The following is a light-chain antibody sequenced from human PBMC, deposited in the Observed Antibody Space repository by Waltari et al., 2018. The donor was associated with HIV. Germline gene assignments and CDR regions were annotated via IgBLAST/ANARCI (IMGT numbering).Light chain of an antibody. V-gene: IGLV1-44*01. CDR1: SSNIGSNF. CDR3: AAWDDSLNGVV. Sequence: QSVLTQSPSASGTPGQRVIISCSGSSSNIGSNFVYWYQVFPGTAPKLLISRNKERPSGVPDRFSGSKSGTSASLAISGLQSEDEADYYCAAWDDSLNGVVFGGGTKLTVL. CDR2: RNK. J-gene: IGLJ2*01.